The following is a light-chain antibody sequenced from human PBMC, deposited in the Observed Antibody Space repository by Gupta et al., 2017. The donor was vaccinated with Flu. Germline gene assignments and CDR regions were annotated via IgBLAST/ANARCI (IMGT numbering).Light chain of an antibody. Sequence: QSVLTQPPSASGTPGQRVTVSCSGSSSNIGGNYVYWYQQLPGAAPRLLIFKNDQRPSGVPYRFPGSKSDGSGALAISGLRSEDEADYYCATWDDILNGQLFGGGTRLTVL. CDR1: SSNIGGNY. V-gene: IGLV1-47*01. J-gene: IGLJ3*02. CDR2: KND. CDR3: ATWDDILNGQL.